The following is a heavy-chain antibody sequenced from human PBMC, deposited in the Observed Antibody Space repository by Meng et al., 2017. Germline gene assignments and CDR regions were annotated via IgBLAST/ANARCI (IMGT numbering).Heavy chain of an antibody. CDR3: ARESHYYGSGSSDH. Sequence: GSLRLSCTVSGGSISSYYWSWIRQPAGKGLEWIGRIYTSGSTNYNPSLKSRVTMSVDTSKNQFSLKLSSVTAADTAVYYCARESHYYGSGSSDHWGQGTLVTVSS. CDR2: IYTSGST. J-gene: IGHJ4*02. CDR1: GGSISSYY. D-gene: IGHD3-10*01. V-gene: IGHV4-4*07.